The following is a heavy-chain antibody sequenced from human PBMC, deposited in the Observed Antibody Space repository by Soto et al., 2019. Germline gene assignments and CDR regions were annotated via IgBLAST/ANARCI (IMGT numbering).Heavy chain of an antibody. J-gene: IGHJ4*02. CDR3: ARSFGPIMITFGGVIAQRGAFDY. Sequence: ASVKVSCKASGYTFTNYAMHWMRQAPGQRLEWMGWINTGNGNTKYSQKIQGRVTITRDTSASTAYMELSSLRSEDTAVYYCARSFGPIMITFGGVIAQRGAFDYWGQGTLVTVSS. D-gene: IGHD3-16*02. V-gene: IGHV1-3*04. CDR2: INTGNGNT. CDR1: GYTFTNYA.